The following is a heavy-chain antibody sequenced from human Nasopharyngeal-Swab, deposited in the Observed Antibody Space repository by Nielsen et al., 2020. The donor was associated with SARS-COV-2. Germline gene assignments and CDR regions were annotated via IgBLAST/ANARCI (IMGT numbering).Heavy chain of an antibody. CDR1: GFTFSDYY. J-gene: IGHJ4*02. Sequence: GGSLRLSCAASGFTFSDYYMSWVRQAPGKGLEWVSRVNQDGSRRDYADSVRGRFTISRDNAKNTLYLQMNSLRVEDTAVYYCVKHQGSSSDQWGQGTLVTVSS. CDR3: VKHQGSSSDQ. CDR2: VNQDGSRR. V-gene: IGHV3-74*01.